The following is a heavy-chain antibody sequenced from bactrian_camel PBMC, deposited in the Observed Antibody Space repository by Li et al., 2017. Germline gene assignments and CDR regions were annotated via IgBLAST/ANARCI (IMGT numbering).Heavy chain of an antibody. J-gene: IGHJ4*01. D-gene: IGHD1*01. CDR3: AAGRGRNLEGRGRCTLGFEW. V-gene: IGHV3S1*01. CDR2: HSTGSDST. CDR1: SYTYIRYC. Sequence: HVQLVESGGGSVQAGGSLRLSCAASSYTYIRYCMGWFRQAPGKEREGVAAHSTGSDSTWYADSVKGRFTASRDNAKDALYLQMNGLKPEDSAMYYCAAGRGRNLEGRGRCTLGFEWWGQGTQVTVS.